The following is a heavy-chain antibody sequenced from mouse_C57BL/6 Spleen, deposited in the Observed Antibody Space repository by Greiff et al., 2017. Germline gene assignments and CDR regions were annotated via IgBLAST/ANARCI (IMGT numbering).Heavy chain of an antibody. CDR3: AHDLDY. Sequence: VQLQQSGPELVKPGASVKISCKASGYTFTDYYMNWVKQSHGKSLEWIGDINPNNGGTSYNQKFKGKATLTVDKSSSTAYMELRSLTSEDSAVYYCAHDLDYWGQGTTLTVSS. V-gene: IGHV1-26*01. CDR2: INPNNGGT. J-gene: IGHJ2*01. CDR1: GYTFTDYY.